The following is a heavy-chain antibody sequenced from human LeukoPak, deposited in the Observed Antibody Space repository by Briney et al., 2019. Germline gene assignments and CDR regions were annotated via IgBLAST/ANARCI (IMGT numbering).Heavy chain of an antibody. D-gene: IGHD4-17*01. J-gene: IGHJ4*02. Sequence: GGSLRLSCAASGFTFDDYAMHWVRQAPGKGLEWVSGISWNSGKIGYADSVKGRFTISRDNAKNSLYLQMNSLRAEDTALYYCAKGTYGDYSNFDYWGQGTLVTVSS. CDR1: GFTFDDYA. V-gene: IGHV3-9*01. CDR3: AKGTYGDYSNFDY. CDR2: ISWNSGKI.